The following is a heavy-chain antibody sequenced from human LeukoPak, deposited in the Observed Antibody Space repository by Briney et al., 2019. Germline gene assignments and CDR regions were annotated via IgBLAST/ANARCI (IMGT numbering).Heavy chain of an antibody. CDR1: GGTFSSYA. CDR3: ASGHYGDYGQWSSMNY. CDR2: IIPILGIA. V-gene: IGHV1-69*04. D-gene: IGHD4-17*01. J-gene: IGHJ4*02. Sequence: SVKVSCKASGGTFSSYAISWVRQAPGQGLEWMGRIIPILGIANYAQKFQGRVTITADKSTSTAYMELSSLRSEDTAVYYCASGHYGDYGQWSSMNYWGQGTLVTVSS.